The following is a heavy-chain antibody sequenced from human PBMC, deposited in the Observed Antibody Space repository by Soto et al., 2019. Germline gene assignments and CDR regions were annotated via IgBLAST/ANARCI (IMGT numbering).Heavy chain of an antibody. Sequence: TLSLTCTVSGGSISSGGYYWSWIRQHPGKGLEWIGYIYYSGSTYYNPSLKSRVTISVDTSKNQFSLKLSSVTAADTAVYYCARTNYYDSSGYWEPDAFDIWGQGTMVTVSS. J-gene: IGHJ3*02. CDR1: GGSISSGGYY. V-gene: IGHV4-31*03. CDR2: IYYSGST. CDR3: ARTNYYDSSGYWEPDAFDI. D-gene: IGHD3-22*01.